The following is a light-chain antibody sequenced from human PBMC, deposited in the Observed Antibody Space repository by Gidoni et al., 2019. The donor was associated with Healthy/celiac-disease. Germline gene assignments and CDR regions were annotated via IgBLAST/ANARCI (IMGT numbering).Light chain of an antibody. J-gene: IGLJ2*01. CDR1: KLGDKY. Sequence: SYELTQPPSVSGSPGQTASITCSGDKLGDKYACWYQQKPGQSPVLVIYQVSKRPSGIPERFSGSNAGNTATLTISGTQAMDEADYYYQAWDSSTVVFGGGTKLTVL. CDR2: QVS. CDR3: QAWDSSTVV. V-gene: IGLV3-1*01.